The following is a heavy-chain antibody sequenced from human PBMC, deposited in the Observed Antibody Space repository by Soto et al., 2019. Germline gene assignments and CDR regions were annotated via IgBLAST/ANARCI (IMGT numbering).Heavy chain of an antibody. D-gene: IGHD6-6*01. CDR3: ARVESIAAPPGY. V-gene: IGHV5-51*01. CDR2: IYPGDSDT. CDR1: C. J-gene: IGHJ4*02. Sequence: CVGRVSKKPGKGLEWMGIIYPGDSDTRYSPSFQGQVTISADKSISTAYLQWSSLKASDTALYYCARVESIAAPPGYWGQGTLVT.